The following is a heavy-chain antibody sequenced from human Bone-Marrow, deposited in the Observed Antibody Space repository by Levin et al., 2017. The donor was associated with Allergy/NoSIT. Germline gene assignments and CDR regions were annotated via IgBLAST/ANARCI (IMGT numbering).Heavy chain of an antibody. CDR1: GGSISSYY. Sequence: SQTLSLTCTVSGGSISSYYWSWIRQPPGKGLEWIGYIYYSGSTNYNPSLKSRVTISVDTSKNQFSLKLSSVTAADTAVYYCARDSGSGSYYGNYYYGMDGWGQGTTVTVSS. CDR2: IYYSGST. CDR3: ARDSGSGSYYGNYYYGMDG. J-gene: IGHJ6*02. V-gene: IGHV4-59*01. D-gene: IGHD3-10*01.